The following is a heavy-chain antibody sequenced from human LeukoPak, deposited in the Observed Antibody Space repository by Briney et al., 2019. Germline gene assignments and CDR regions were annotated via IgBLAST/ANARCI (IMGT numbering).Heavy chain of an antibody. D-gene: IGHD6-6*01. CDR3: AKDEIEYSSSSYYFDY. J-gene: IGHJ4*02. Sequence: GRSLRLSCAASGFTFSSYAMSWVRQAPGKGLEWVSAISGSGGSTYYADSVKGRFTISRDNSKNTLYLQMNSLRAEDTAVYYCAKDEIEYSSSSYYFDYWGQGTLVTVSS. V-gene: IGHV3-23*01. CDR2: ISGSGGST. CDR1: GFTFSSYA.